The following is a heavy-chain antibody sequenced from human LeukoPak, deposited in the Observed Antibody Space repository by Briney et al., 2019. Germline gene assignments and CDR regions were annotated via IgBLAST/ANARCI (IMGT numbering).Heavy chain of an antibody. J-gene: IGHJ4*02. Sequence: SETLSLTCTVSGGSISSYYWGWIRQPPGKGLEWIGSIYYSGSTYYNPSLKSRVTISVDTSKNQFSLKLSSVTAADTAVYYCARLPLNYYGSGTYFDYWGQGTLVTVSS. V-gene: IGHV4-39*01. CDR1: GGSISSYY. CDR3: ARLPLNYYGSGTYFDY. D-gene: IGHD3-10*01. CDR2: IYYSGST.